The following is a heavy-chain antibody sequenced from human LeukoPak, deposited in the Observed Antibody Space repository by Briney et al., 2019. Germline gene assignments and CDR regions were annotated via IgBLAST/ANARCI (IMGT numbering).Heavy chain of an antibody. CDR1: GGSISSGGYY. D-gene: IGHD7-27*01. CDR2: IYYSGNT. V-gene: IGHV4-31*03. J-gene: IGHJ4*02. CDR3: ASGELGHFDY. Sequence: PSETLSLTCTVSGGSISSGGYYWSWIRQHPGKGLEWIGYIYYSGNTHYNPSLKSRVTISVDTSKNQFSLKLSSVTAADTAVYYCASGELGHFDYWGQGTLVTVSS.